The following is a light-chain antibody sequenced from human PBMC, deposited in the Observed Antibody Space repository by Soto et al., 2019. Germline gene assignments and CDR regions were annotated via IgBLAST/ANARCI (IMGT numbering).Light chain of an antibody. J-gene: IGLJ2*01. CDR1: SSDVGSYNL. Sequence: QSALTQPASVSGSPEQSITISCTGTSSDVGSYNLVSWYQQHPGKAPKLMIYEGSKRPSGVSNRFSGSKSGNTASLTISGLQAEDEADDYCCSYAGSSTPVVFGGGTKLTVL. V-gene: IGLV2-23*01. CDR2: EGS. CDR3: CSYAGSSTPVV.